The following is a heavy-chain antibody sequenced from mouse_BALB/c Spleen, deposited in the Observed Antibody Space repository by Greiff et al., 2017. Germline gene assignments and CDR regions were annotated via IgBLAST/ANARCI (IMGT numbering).Heavy chain of an antibody. V-gene: IGHV5-6-4*01. J-gene: IGHJ1*01. CDR2: ISSGGSYT. D-gene: IGHD2-1*01. Sequence: DVKLVESGGGLVKPGGSLKLSCAASGFTFSSYTMSWVRQTPEKRLEWVATISSGGSYTYYPDSVKGRFTISRDNAKNTLYLQMSSLKSEDTAMYYCARSGVRRYFDVWGAGTTVTVSS. CDR1: GFTFSSYT. CDR3: ARSGVRRYFDV.